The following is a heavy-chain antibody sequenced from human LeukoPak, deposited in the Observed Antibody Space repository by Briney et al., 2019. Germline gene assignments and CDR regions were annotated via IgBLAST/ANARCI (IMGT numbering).Heavy chain of an antibody. CDR3: AREGYCSGGSCPYYFDY. CDR1: GFTFSSYS. CDR2: ISSSSSYI. J-gene: IGHJ4*02. Sequence: GGSLRLSCAASGFTFSSYSMNWVRQAPGKGLEWVSSISSSSSYIYYADSVKGRLTISRDNAKNSLYLQMNSLRAEDTAVYYCAREGYCSGGSCPYYFDYWGQGTLVTVSS. V-gene: IGHV3-21*01. D-gene: IGHD2-15*01.